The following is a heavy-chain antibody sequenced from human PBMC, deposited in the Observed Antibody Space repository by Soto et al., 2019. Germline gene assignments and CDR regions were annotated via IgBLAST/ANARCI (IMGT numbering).Heavy chain of an antibody. Sequence: QVQLVESGGGVVQPGRSLRLSCAASGFTFSSYGMHWVRQAPGKGLEWVAVISYDGSNKYYADSVKGRFTISRDNSKNTLYLQMNSLRAEDTAVYYCAKVDIVVVVAAGIDYWGQGTLVTVSS. D-gene: IGHD2-15*01. CDR1: GFTFSSYG. CDR2: ISYDGSNK. V-gene: IGHV3-30*18. J-gene: IGHJ4*02. CDR3: AKVDIVVVVAAGIDY.